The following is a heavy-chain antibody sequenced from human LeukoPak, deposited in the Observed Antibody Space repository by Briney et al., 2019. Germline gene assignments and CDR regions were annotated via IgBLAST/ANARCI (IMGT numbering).Heavy chain of an antibody. D-gene: IGHD3-10*01. V-gene: IGHV3-74*01. CDR2: INTDGTVT. J-gene: IGHJ4*02. CDR3: ARGSITIGRYDY. CDR1: GFTFSKYW. Sequence: PGGSLRLSCAASGFTFSKYWMLWVRQAPGKGLESVSRINTDGTVTTYADSVKGRFTVSRDNAKNSLYLQMNSLRDEDTAVYYCARGSITIGRYDYWGQGTLVTVSS.